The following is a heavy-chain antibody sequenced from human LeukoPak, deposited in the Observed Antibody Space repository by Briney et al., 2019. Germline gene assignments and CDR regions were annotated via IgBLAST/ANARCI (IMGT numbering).Heavy chain of an antibody. CDR3: TTDGITMVRGVPS. D-gene: IGHD3-10*01. CDR2: ISSSSTI. CDR1: GFTFSSYS. V-gene: IGHV3-48*04. J-gene: IGHJ4*02. Sequence: GGSLRLSCAASGFTFSSYSMNWVRQAPGKGLEWVSYISSSSTIYYADSVKGRFTISRDNAKNSLYLQMNSLRAEDTAVYYCTTDGITMVRGVPSWGQGTLVTVSS.